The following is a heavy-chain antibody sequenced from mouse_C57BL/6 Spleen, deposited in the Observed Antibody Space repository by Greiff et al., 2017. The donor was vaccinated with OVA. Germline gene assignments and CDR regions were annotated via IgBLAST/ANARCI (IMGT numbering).Heavy chain of an antibody. CDR1: GYTFTSYW. D-gene: IGHD1-1*01. CDR2: IDPSDSYT. Sequence: QVQLKESGAELVKPGASVKLSCKASGYTFTSYWMQWVKQRPGQGLEWIGEIDPSDSYTNYNQKFKGKATLTVDTSSSTAYMQLSSLTSEDSAVYYCARFPTTVVASFDYWGQGTTLTVSS. V-gene: IGHV1-50*01. J-gene: IGHJ2*01. CDR3: ARFPTTVVASFDY.